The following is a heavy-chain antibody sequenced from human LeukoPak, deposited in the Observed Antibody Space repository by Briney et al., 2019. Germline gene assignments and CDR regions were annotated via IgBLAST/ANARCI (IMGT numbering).Heavy chain of an antibody. CDR1: GGSISSYY. D-gene: IGHD3-10*01. CDR2: IYYSGST. V-gene: IGHV4-59*01. Sequence: SQTLSLTCTVSGGSISSYYWSWIRQPPGKGLEWIGYIYYSGSTNYNPSLKSRVTISVDTSKNQFSLKLSSVTAADTAVYYCAREDTGMVRGVTVYYGMDVWGQGTTVTVSS. CDR3: AREDTGMVRGVTVYYGMDV. J-gene: IGHJ6*02.